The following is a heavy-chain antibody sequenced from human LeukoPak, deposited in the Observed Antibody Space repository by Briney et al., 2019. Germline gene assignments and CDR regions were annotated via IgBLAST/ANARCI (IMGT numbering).Heavy chain of an antibody. D-gene: IGHD3-22*01. V-gene: IGHV3-23*01. CDR2: ISGSGGST. CDR3: AKDLDDSSGYDWFDP. Sequence: GGSLRLSCAASGFTFSSYSMNWVRQAPGKGLEWVSAISGSGGSTYYADSVKGRFTISRDNSKNTLYLQMNSLRAEDTAVYYCAKDLDDSSGYDWFDPWGQGTLVTVSS. CDR1: GFTFSSYS. J-gene: IGHJ5*02.